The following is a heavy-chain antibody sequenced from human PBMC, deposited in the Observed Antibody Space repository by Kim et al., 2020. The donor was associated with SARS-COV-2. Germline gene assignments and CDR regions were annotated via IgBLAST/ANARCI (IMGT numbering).Heavy chain of an antibody. Sequence: YNTSLKGRVTISVDTSKNQFSLKVSSVTAADTAVYFCARLRGTTVTTYYWGQGTLVTVSS. D-gene: IGHD4-17*01. V-gene: IGHV4-39*01. J-gene: IGHJ4*02. CDR3: ARLRGTTVTTYY.